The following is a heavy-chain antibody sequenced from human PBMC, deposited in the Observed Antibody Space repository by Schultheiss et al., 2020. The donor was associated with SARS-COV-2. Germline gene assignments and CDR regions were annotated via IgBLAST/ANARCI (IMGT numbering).Heavy chain of an antibody. CDR1: GYSISSSSYY. CDR3: AREGRYFDY. CDR2: IYYSGST. V-gene: IGHV4-39*07. Sequence: SETLSLTCTVSGYSISSSSYYWGWIRQPPGKGLEWIGSIYYSGSTYYNPSLKSRVTISVDTSKNQFSLKLSSVTAADTAVYYCAREGRYFDYWGQGTLVTVSS. J-gene: IGHJ4*02.